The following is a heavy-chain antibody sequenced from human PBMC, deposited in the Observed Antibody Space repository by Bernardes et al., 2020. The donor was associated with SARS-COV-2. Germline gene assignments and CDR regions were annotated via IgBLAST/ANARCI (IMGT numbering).Heavy chain of an antibody. J-gene: IGHJ3*01. Sequence: GGSLRLSCAGSGFSFSDYGMNWVRQAPGKGLEWVSYISSTSLTKYYADSVQGRFTVSRDNARNSLDLQMHSLRLDDTAVYYCARVNWNYQVYWGPGTMVHVSS. D-gene: IGHD1-7*01. CDR3: ARVNWNYQVY. CDR2: ISSTSLTK. CDR1: GFSFSDYG. V-gene: IGHV3-48*01.